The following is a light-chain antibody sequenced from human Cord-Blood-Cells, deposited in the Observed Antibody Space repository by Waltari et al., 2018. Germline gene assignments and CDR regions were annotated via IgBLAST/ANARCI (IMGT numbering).Light chain of an antibody. J-gene: IGKJ2*01. V-gene: IGKV3-11*01. CDR2: DAS. Sequence: IVLTQSPATLSLSPGESAPLSCRASQSVSSYLAWYQQKPGQAPRLLIYDASNRATGIPARFSGSGSGTDFTLTISSLEPEDFAVYYCQQRSNWPPYTFGQGTKLEIK. CDR1: QSVSSY. CDR3: QQRSNWPPYT.